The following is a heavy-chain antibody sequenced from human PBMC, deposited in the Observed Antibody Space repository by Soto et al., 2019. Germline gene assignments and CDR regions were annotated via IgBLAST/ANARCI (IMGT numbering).Heavy chain of an antibody. CDR2: IWYDGSNK. V-gene: IGHV3-33*01. Sequence: GTPPRISSAASGFTFSSSGWHCLRRSPGKGLEWVAVIWYDGSNKYYADSVKGRFTISRDNSKNTLYLQMNSLRAEDTAVYYCARDSLWYGRKGGMDVWGQGTTVTVSS. J-gene: IGHJ6*02. CDR1: GFTFSSSG. CDR3: ARDSLWYGRKGGMDV. D-gene: IGHD6-13*01.